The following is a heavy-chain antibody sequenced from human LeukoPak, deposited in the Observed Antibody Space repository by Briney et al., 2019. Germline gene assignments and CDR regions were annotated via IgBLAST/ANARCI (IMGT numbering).Heavy chain of an antibody. CDR2: ISYDGSNK. Sequence: PGGSLRLSCAASGFTFSSYAMHWVRQAPGKGLEWVAVISYDGSNKYYADSVKGRFTISRDNSKNTLYLQMNSLRAEDTAVYYCARDNSDYIGLRGCNWFDPWGQGTLVTVSS. CDR3: ARDNSDYIGLRGCNWFDP. J-gene: IGHJ5*02. CDR1: GFTFSSYA. D-gene: IGHD4-11*01. V-gene: IGHV3-30*04.